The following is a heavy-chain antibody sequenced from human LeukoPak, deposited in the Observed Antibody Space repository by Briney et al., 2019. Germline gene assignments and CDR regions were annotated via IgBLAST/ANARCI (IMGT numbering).Heavy chain of an antibody. Sequence: SETLSLTCTVSGGSISSYFWSWIRQPPGRGLEWVGHIYYSGSTNYNPSLKSRVTISLDTSKNPFSLKLSSVTAADRAVYYCARSPYCGGGWYAWANFDYWGQETLVSVSS. V-gene: IGHV4-59*01. D-gene: IGHD2-21*02. CDR1: GGSISSYF. CDR3: ARSPYCGGGWYAWANFDY. CDR2: IYYSGST. J-gene: IGHJ4*02.